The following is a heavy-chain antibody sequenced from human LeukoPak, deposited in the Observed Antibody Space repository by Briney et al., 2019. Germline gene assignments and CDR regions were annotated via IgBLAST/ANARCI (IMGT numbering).Heavy chain of an antibody. CDR3: ARWGYRRYYYYYMDV. Sequence: GGSLRLSCAASGFTFSSYEMNWVRQAPGKGLEWVSSISSSSSYIYYADSVKGRFTISRDNAKNSLYLQMNSLRAEDTTVYYCARWGYRRYYYYYMDVWGKGTTVTVSS. CDR1: GFTFSSYE. V-gene: IGHV3-21*01. D-gene: IGHD5-18*01. J-gene: IGHJ6*03. CDR2: ISSSSSYI.